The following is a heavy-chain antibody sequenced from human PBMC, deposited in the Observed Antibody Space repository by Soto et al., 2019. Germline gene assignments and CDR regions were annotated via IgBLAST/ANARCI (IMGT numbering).Heavy chain of an antibody. D-gene: IGHD6-13*01. CDR1: GFTFSSYA. CDR2: ISGSGGST. Sequence: GGSLILSCAASGFTFSSYAMSWVRQAPGKGLEWVSAISGSGGSTYYADSVKGRFTISRDNSKNTLYLQMNSLRAEDTAVYYCADSGSSWYTGYYYMDVWGKGTTVTVSS. V-gene: IGHV3-23*01. J-gene: IGHJ6*03. CDR3: ADSGSSWYTGYYYMDV.